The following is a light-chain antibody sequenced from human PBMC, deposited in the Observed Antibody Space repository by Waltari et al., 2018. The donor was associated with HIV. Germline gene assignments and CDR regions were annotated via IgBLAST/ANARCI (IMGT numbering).Light chain of an antibody. Sequence: QAVVTQEPSLTVSPGGTVTLTCGSSTGAVTSGPYSYWFQQKPGQAPRTLIYDTSNKHSWTPARFSGSLLGGKAALTLSGAQPEDEAEYYCLLSYSGAIPVFGTGTKVTVL. CDR3: LLSYSGAIPV. CDR2: DTS. V-gene: IGLV7-46*01. J-gene: IGLJ1*01. CDR1: TGAVTSGPY.